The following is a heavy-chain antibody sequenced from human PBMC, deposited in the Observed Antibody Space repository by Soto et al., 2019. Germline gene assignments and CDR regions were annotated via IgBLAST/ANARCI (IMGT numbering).Heavy chain of an antibody. CDR2: IIPIFGTA. Sequence: SVKVSCKASGGTFSSYAISWVRQAPGQGLEWMGGIIPIFGTANYAQKFQGRVTITADESTSTAYMELSSLRSEDTAVYYCARAYTGYSSAGGGRYFDYWGQGTLVTLSS. J-gene: IGHJ4*02. CDR3: ARAYTGYSSAGGGRYFDY. V-gene: IGHV1-69*13. CDR1: GGTFSSYA. D-gene: IGHD6-19*01.